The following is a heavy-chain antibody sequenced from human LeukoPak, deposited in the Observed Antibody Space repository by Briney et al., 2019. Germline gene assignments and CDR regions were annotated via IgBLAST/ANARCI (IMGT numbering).Heavy chain of an antibody. CDR2: IDPNNAGT. CDR1: GYTFTGYY. J-gene: IGHJ4*02. Sequence: ASVKVSCKTSGYTFTGYYLHWLRQAPGQVLVWMGWIDPNNAGTKYGQKFQGRISMTSDTSINTAYMELSRLRSDDTAVYYCATLYDICSGSEFYFDYWGQGTLVTVSS. D-gene: IGHD3-3*01. CDR3: ATLYDICSGSEFYFDY. V-gene: IGHV1-2*02.